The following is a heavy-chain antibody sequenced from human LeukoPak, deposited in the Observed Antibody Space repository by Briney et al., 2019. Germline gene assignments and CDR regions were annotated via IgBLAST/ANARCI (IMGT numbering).Heavy chain of an antibody. D-gene: IGHD6-13*01. CDR2: ISAYNGNT. CDR3: AREAAARDFDY. CDR1: GYTFTSYG. V-gene: IGHV1-18*01. Sequence: ASVKVSCKASGYTFTSYGISWVRQAPGQGLEWMGWISAYNGNTNYAQKFQGRVTMTRDTSTSTVYMELSSLRSEDTAVYYCAREAAARDFDYWGQGTLVTVSS. J-gene: IGHJ4*02.